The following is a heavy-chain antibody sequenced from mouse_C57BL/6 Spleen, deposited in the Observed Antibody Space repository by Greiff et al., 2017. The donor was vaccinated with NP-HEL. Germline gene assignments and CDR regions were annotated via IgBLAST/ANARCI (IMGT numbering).Heavy chain of an antibody. CDR2: IDPANGNT. Sequence: FQLQQSVAELVSPGASVKLSCTASGSTIKNTYIHWGNQRLKQGLEWIGRIDPANGNTKYAPNFQGKATITADTSSNTAYLQLSSLTSEDTAIYYCALLSAWFAYWGQGTLVTVSA. J-gene: IGHJ3*01. CDR3: ALLSAWFAY. CDR1: GSTIKNTY. V-gene: IGHV14-3*01. D-gene: IGHD2-1*01.